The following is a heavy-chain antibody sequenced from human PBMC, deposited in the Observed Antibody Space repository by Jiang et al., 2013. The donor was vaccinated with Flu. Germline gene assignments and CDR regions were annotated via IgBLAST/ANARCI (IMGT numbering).Heavy chain of an antibody. V-gene: IGHV1-8*01. Sequence: GAEVKKPGASVKVSCKASGYTFTSYDINWVRQATGQGLEWMGWMNPNSGNTGYAQKFQGRVTMTRNTSISTAYMELSSLRSEDTAVYYCARFVRRDGYNQRNFDYWGQGTLVTVSS. D-gene: IGHD5-24*01. J-gene: IGHJ4*02. CDR3: ARFVRRDGYNQRNFDY. CDR2: MNPNSGNT. CDR1: GYTFTSYD.